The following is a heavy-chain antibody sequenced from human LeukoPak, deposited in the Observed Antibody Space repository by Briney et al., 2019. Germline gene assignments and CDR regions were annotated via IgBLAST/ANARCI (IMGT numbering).Heavy chain of an antibody. CDR3: ARDGDYEDTPPYYYYGMDV. V-gene: IGHV1-2*02. Sequence: GASVKVSCKASGYTFTGYYMHWVRQAPGQGLEWMGWINPNSGGTNYAQKFQGRVTITRDTSISTAYMELSRLRSDDTAVYYCARDGDYEDTPPYYYYGMDVWGQGTTVTVSS. CDR1: GYTFTGYY. D-gene: IGHD4-17*01. CDR2: INPNSGGT. J-gene: IGHJ6*02.